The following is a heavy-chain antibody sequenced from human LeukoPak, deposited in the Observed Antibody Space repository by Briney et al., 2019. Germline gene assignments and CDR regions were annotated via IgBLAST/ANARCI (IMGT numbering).Heavy chain of an antibody. J-gene: IGHJ4*02. CDR2: ISWNSGSI. CDR3: AKAVAGLLRYFDWLSGYFDY. Sequence: GGSLRLSCAASGFTFDDYAMHWVRQAPGKGLEWVSGISWNSGSIGYADSVKGRFTISRDNAKNSLYLQMNSLRAEDTALYYCAKAVAGLLRYFDWLSGYFDYWGQGTLVTVSS. V-gene: IGHV3-9*01. CDR1: GFTFDDYA. D-gene: IGHD3-9*01.